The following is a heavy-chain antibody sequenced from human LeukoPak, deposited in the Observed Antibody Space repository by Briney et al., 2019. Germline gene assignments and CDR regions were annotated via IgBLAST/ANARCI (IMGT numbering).Heavy chain of an antibody. CDR3: AREYENIAVAGTDAFDI. CDR1: GFTFSNYA. J-gene: IGHJ3*02. V-gene: IGHV3-23*01. D-gene: IGHD6-19*01. CDR2: ISGSGDST. Sequence: GGSLRLSCAASGFTFSNYAMRWVRQAPGKGLEWVSGISGSGDSTYYADSVKGRFTISRDNSKNTLYLQMNSLRAEDTAVYYCAREYENIAVAGTDAFDIWGQGTMVTVSS.